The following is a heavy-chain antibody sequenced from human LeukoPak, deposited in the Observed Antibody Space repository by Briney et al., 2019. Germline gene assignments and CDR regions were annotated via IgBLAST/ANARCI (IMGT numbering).Heavy chain of an antibody. V-gene: IGHV3-30*03. D-gene: IGHD3-22*01. CDR1: GFTFSSYG. CDR3: ARDLDSSGYYWAFDY. J-gene: IGHJ4*02. CDR2: ISYDGSNK. Sequence: GGSLRLSCAASGFTFSSYGMHWVRQAPGKGLEWVAVISYDGSNKYYADSVKGRFTISRDNSKNTLYLQMNSLRAEDTAVYYCARDLDSSGYYWAFDYWGQGTLVTVSS.